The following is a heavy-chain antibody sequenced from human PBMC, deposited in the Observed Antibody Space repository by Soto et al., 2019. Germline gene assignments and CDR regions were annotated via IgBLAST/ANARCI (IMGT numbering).Heavy chain of an antibody. V-gene: IGHV4-31*03. CDR1: GGSINSEDYY. CDR3: AADATGYPFNWFDP. D-gene: IGHD3-9*01. Sequence: PSETLSLTCTVSGGSINSEDYYWSWLRQQPGKGLEWIGYIYYTGYTYYNSSLQSRLNISIDTSQSQFSLQLSSVTAADMAVYFCAADATGYPFNWFDPCGQGIPVTVSS. CDR2: IYYTGYT. J-gene: IGHJ5*02.